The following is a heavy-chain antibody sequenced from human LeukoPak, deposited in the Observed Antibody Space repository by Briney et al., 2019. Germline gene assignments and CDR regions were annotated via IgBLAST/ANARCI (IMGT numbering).Heavy chain of an antibody. CDR3: ARDRLSPLRYHIHGWFDP. D-gene: IGHD3-9*01. J-gene: IGHJ5*02. CDR1: GFTFSRYS. V-gene: IGHV3-21*01. CDR2: ISSSSSYI. Sequence: GGSLRLSCAASGFTFSRYSMNWVRQAPGKGLEWVSSISSSSSYIYYEDSVKGRFTISRDNAKNSLYLQMNSLRAEDTAVYYCARDRLSPLRYHIHGWFDPWGQGTLVTVSS.